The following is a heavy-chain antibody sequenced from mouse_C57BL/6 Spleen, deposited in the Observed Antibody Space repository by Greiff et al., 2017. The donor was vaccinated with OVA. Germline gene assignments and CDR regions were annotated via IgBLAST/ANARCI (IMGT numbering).Heavy chain of an antibody. CDR2: ISGGGGNT. J-gene: IGHJ2*01. V-gene: IGHV5-9*01. CDR1: GFTFSSYT. CDR3: ARQGYCSSHFDD. D-gene: IGHD1-1*01. Sequence: EVQGVESGGGLVKPGGSLKLSCAASGFTFSSYTMSWVRQTPEKRLEWVATISGGGGNTYYPDSVKGRFTISRDNATNTLYLQKSSLMSEDTALAYFARQGYCSSHFDDWGQGTTLTVSS.